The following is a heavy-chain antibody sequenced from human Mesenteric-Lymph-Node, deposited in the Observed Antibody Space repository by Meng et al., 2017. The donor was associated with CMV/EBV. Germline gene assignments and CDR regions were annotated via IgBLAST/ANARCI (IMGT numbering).Heavy chain of an antibody. J-gene: IGHJ4*03. V-gene: IGHV3-30*02. CDR2: IVYDGSNG. D-gene: IGHD3-3*01. Sequence: GGSLRLSCAASGFSFSRNNMHWVRQAPGKGLEWVAFIVYDGSNGYSVESVKGRFTISRDNSKNTLYLQMNNLRPEDTALYFCAKDSGVETYYLDYWGQGTTVTVSS. CDR1: GFSFSRNN. CDR3: AKDSGVETYYLDY.